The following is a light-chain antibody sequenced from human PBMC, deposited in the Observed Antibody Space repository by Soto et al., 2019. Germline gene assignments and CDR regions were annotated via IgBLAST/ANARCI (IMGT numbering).Light chain of an antibody. J-gene: IGKJ2*01. CDR1: QSVSNS. V-gene: IGKV3-15*01. Sequence: EIVMTQSPATLSVSPGERATLSCRASQSVSNSLAWYQQKPGQAPRLLIYSAFLRATGIPARFSGSGSGTEFTLTISSLQSEDFAVYYCQQYNNWPGYTFGRGTKLEI. CDR3: QQYNNWPGYT. CDR2: SAF.